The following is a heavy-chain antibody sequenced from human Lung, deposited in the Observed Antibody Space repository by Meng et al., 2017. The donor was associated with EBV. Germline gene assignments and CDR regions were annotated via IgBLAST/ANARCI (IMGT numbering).Heavy chain of an antibody. D-gene: IGHD4-23*01. CDR1: WGSISRINW. J-gene: IGHJ1*01. CDR2: IYQSGST. V-gene: IGHV4-4*02. CDR3: ARDEGGNSERGFQH. Sequence: AETPEAGPGLVEPSGTPSLTRAVLWGSISRINWWSWVRQPPGKGLGWIGEIYQSGSTNYNPSLKSRVTISGDKSKNQFSLKLSSVTAADTAVYYCARDEGGNSERGFQHWGQGTLVTVSS.